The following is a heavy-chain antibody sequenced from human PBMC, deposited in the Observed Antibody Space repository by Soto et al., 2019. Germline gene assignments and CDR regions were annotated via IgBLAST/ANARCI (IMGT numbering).Heavy chain of an antibody. Sequence: QVQLVESGGGVVQPGRSLRLSCAASGFTFSSYGMHWVRQAPGKGLEWVAVIWYDGSNKYYADSVKGRFTISRDNSKNPLYLQMNSLRAEDTAVYYCARDGERSGGGRAFDIWGQGTMVTVSS. D-gene: IGHD6-19*01. J-gene: IGHJ3*02. V-gene: IGHV3-33*01. CDR2: IWYDGSNK. CDR3: ARDGERSGGGRAFDI. CDR1: GFTFSSYG.